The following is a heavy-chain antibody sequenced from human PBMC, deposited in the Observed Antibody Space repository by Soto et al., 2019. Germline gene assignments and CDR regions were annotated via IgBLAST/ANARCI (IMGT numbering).Heavy chain of an antibody. CDR1: GGTFSSYA. D-gene: IGHD4-17*01. V-gene: IGHV1-69*13. Sequence: GASVKVSCKASGGTFSSYAISWVRQAPGQGLEWMGGIIPIFGTANYAQKFQGRVTITADESTSTAYMELSSLRSEDTAVYYCARGGSKMTTQAMDFDYWGQGTLVTVSS. J-gene: IGHJ4*02. CDR2: IIPIFGTA. CDR3: ARGGSKMTTQAMDFDY.